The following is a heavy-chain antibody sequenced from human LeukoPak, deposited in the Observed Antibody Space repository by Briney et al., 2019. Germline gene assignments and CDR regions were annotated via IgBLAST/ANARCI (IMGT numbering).Heavy chain of an antibody. Sequence: ASVKVSCKASGYTFTSYDINWVRQATGQGLEWMGYMNPNSGNAGYAQKFQGRVTMTRSTSISTAYMELTSLRSEDTAVYYCVRWLASGWTLEKAFDIWGQGTMVTVSS. V-gene: IGHV1-8*01. J-gene: IGHJ3*02. D-gene: IGHD3-3*01. CDR3: VRWLASGWTLEKAFDI. CDR1: GYTFTSYD. CDR2: MNPNSGNA.